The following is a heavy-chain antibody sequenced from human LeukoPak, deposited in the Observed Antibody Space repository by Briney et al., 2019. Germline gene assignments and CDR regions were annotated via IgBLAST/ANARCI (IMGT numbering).Heavy chain of an antibody. CDR2: ISISSSTI. J-gene: IGHJ4*02. D-gene: IGHD2-15*01. Sequence: PGGSLRLSCAASGFTFSSYSMNWVRQAPGKGLDGVSYISISSSTIYYADSVKGRFTISRDNAKNSLYLQMNSLRAEDTAVYYCARDSHCSGGSCYFVGTFDYWGQGTLVTVSS. CDR3: ARDSHCSGGSCYFVGTFDY. V-gene: IGHV3-48*01. CDR1: GFTFSSYS.